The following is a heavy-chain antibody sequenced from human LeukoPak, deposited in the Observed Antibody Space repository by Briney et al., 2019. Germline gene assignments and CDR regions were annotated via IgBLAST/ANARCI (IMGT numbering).Heavy chain of an antibody. D-gene: IGHD5-12*01. J-gene: IGHJ4*02. CDR1: GFTFNSYG. V-gene: IGHV3-23*01. CDR2: ISAIGGST. CDR3: AKDGDYGGYALSDY. Sequence: GGSLRLSCAASGFTFNSYGMNWVRQAPGKGLEWVSGISAIGGSTYYADSVKGRFTISRDNSKNTLYLQMNSLRAEDTAVYYCAKDGDYGGYALSDYWGQGTLVTVSS.